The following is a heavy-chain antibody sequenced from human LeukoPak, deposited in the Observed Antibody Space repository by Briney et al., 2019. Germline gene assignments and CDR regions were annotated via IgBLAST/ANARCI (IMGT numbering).Heavy chain of an antibody. CDR3: SRGWTTGDY. CDR1: GFTFSSYA. D-gene: IGHD3-10*01. CDR2: ISDSGGST. V-gene: IGHV3-23*01. Sequence: GGSLRLSCAASGFTFSSYAMSWVRQAPGKGLEWVSAISDSGGSTFYADSVKGRFTISRDNSKSTLYLQMNSLRAEDTAVYYCSRGWTTGDYWGQGTLVTVSS. J-gene: IGHJ4*02.